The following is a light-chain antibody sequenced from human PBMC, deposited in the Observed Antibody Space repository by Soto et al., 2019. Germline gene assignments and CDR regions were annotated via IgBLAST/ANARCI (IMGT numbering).Light chain of an antibody. Sequence: EIVLTQSPATLSLSPGERATLSCRASQSVGIFLAWYQHKPGQAPRLLIFDASNRATGIPARFSGGGSGTDFTLTISSLEPEDFAMYYWQHRRSWPLTFGQGTRLE. J-gene: IGKJ5*01. CDR2: DAS. CDR3: QHRRSWPLT. V-gene: IGKV3-11*01. CDR1: QSVGIF.